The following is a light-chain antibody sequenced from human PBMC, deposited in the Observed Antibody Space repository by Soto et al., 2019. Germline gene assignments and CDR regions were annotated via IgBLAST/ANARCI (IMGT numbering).Light chain of an antibody. CDR1: SSNIGSNY. CDR3: AAWDDSLSGVL. J-gene: IGLJ2*01. V-gene: IGLV1-47*01. Sequence: QPVLTQPPSASGTPGQRVTISCSGSSSNIGSNYVYWYQQLPGTAPKLLIYRNNQRPSGVPDRFSGSKSGTSASLAISGLRSEDEADYYWAAWDDSLSGVLFGGGTKLTVL. CDR2: RNN.